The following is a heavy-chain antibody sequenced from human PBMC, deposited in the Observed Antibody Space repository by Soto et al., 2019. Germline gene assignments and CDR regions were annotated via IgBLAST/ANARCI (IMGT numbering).Heavy chain of an antibody. Sequence: QVQLVQSGAEVKKPGASVKVSCKASGYTFTSYAMHWVRQAPGQRLEWTGWINAGNGNTKYSQKFQGRVTITRDTSASTAYMELSSLRSEDTAVYYCARDLGGGVISFIDYWGQGTLVTVSS. CDR1: GYTFTSYA. D-gene: IGHD3-16*02. CDR3: ARDLGGGVISFIDY. V-gene: IGHV1-3*01. J-gene: IGHJ4*02. CDR2: INAGNGNT.